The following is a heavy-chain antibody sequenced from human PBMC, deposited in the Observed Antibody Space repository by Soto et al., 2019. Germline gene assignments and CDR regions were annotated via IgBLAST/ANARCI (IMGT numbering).Heavy chain of an antibody. Sequence: PGGSLRLSCAASGFTFSSYAMSWVRQAPGKGLEWVSAISGSGGSTYYADSVKGRFTISRDNSKNTLYLQMNSLRAEDTAVYYCAKDECDSGYYYDDVFDFCGQGTTVTV. CDR3: AKDECDSGYYYDDVFDF. V-gene: IGHV3-23*01. D-gene: IGHD3-22*01. CDR1: GFTFSSYA. J-gene: IGHJ3*01. CDR2: ISGSGGST.